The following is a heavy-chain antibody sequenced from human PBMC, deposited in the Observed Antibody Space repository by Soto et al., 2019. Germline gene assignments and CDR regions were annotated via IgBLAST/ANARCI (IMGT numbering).Heavy chain of an antibody. CDR1: GYTFTSYG. Sequence: QVQLVQSGAEVKKPGASVKVSCKASGYTFTSYGISWVRQAPGQGLEWMGGISAYNGNTNYAQKLQGRVTMTTDTSPSTAYMELRSLGSDETAVYYGARATELRCLEWLHSVNWFDPWGQGTLVTVSS. CDR2: ISAYNGNT. CDR3: ARATELRCLEWLHSVNWFDP. J-gene: IGHJ5*02. D-gene: IGHD3-3*01. V-gene: IGHV1-18*01.